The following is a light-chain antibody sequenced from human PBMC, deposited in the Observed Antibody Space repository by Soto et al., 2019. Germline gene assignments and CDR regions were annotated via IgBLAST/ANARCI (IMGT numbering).Light chain of an antibody. J-gene: IGLJ1*01. Sequence: QSALTQAPSVAGSPGQSVTISCTGTNNDVGGYKGVSWYQQSPGTAPKLIIYEVSNRPSGVPGRFSGSKSGNTASLTISGLQAEDDADYNCFAYTRNYTYVFGPGTKVTVL. V-gene: IGLV2-18*02. CDR1: NNDVGGYKG. CDR3: FAYTRNYTYV. CDR2: EVS.